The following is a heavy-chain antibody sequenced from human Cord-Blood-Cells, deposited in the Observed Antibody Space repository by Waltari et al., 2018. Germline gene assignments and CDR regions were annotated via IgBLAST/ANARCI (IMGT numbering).Heavy chain of an antibody. CDR3: ARVLGIPDYYYYMDV. CDR2: IIPILGIA. CDR1: GGTFSSYA. V-gene: IGHV1-69*04. Sequence: QVQLVQSGAEVKKPGSSVKVSCTAAGGTFSSYAISWVRQAPGQGLEWMGGIIPILGIANYAQKFQGRVTITADESTSTAYMELSSLRSEDTAVYYCARVLGIPDYYYYMDVWGKGTTVTVSS. D-gene: IGHD7-27*01. J-gene: IGHJ6*03.